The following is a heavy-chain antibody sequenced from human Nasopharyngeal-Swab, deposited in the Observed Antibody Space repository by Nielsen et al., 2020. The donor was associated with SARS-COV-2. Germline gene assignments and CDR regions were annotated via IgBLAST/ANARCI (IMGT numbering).Heavy chain of an antibody. CDR2: IYSGGST. V-gene: IGHV3-53*01. D-gene: IGHD5-12*01. CDR3: ARAKWLRANFDY. CDR1: GFTFSNYW. J-gene: IGHJ4*02. Sequence: GESLKISCAASGFTFSNYWMSWVRQAPGKGLEWVSVIYSGGSTYYADSVKGRFTISRDNSKNTLYLQMNSLRAEDTAVYYCARAKWLRANFDYWGQGTLVTVSS.